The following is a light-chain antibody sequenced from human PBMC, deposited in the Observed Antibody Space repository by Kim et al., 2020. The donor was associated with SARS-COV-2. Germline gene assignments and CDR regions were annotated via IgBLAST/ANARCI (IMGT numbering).Light chain of an antibody. CDR2: GKN. Sequence: SSELTQDPAVSVALGQTGRITCQGDSLRSYYTTWFQQKPGQAPLVVVYGKNNRPSGNPARFSGSSSGNTASLTITGTQAGVEADYYCNSRDNNDNVLFGGGTKLTVL. V-gene: IGLV3-19*01. CDR1: SLRSYY. J-gene: IGLJ2*01. CDR3: NSRDNNDNVL.